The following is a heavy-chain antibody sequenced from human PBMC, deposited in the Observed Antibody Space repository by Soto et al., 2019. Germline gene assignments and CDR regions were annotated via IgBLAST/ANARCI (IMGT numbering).Heavy chain of an antibody. J-gene: IGHJ5*02. Sequence: PGGSLRLSCAASGFTFSSYAMHWVRQAPGKGLEWVAVISYDGSNKYYADSVKGRFTISRDNSKNTLYLQMNSLRAEDTAVYYCASPRGDIVVVPAAISNGDPPATWGQRTLVTVSS. CDR2: ISYDGSNK. D-gene: IGHD2-2*02. CDR3: ASPRGDIVVVPAAISNGDPPAT. V-gene: IGHV3-30-3*01. CDR1: GFTFSSYA.